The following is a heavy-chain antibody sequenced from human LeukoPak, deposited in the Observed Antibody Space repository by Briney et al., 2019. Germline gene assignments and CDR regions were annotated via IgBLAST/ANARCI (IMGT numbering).Heavy chain of an antibody. CDR3: AKDYDILTGYYDDAFDI. D-gene: IGHD3-9*01. V-gene: IGHV3-30*02. J-gene: IGHJ3*02. CDR2: IRYDGSNK. CDR1: GFTFSSCG. Sequence: GGSLRLSCAASGFTFSSCGMHWVRQAPGKGLEWVAFIRYDGSNKYYADSVKGRFTISRDNSKNTLYLQMNSLRAEDTAVYYCAKDYDILTGYYDDAFDIWGQGTMVTVSS.